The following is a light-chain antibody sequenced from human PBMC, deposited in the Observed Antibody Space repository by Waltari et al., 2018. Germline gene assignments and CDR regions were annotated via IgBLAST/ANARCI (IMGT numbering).Light chain of an antibody. CDR3: QQRRNWPLT. J-gene: IGKJ4*01. Sequence: LSCRASQTVDMYVSWYQQRPGQAPRLLIYDTSNRATDIPARFSGSGSVTDFSLTISSLEPEDFAVYYCQQRRNWPLTFGGGTKVEIK. V-gene: IGKV3-11*01. CDR1: QTVDMY. CDR2: DTS.